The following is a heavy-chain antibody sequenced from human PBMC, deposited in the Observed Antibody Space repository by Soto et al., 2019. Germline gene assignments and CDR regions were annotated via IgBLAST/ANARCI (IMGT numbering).Heavy chain of an antibody. CDR3: ARGRAGFCWSGREDTWFDP. Sequence: QVQLQESGPGLVKPSQTLSLTCTVSGGSISRGGYYWSWIRQHPGQGLEWIGYIYYSGNTYYNPSRKRRVTISVDTSKNLFSLKLSSVTAADTAVYDCARGRAGFCWSGREDTWFDPWGQGTLVTVSS. J-gene: IGHJ5*02. CDR1: GGSISRGGYY. V-gene: IGHV4-31*03. CDR2: IYYSGNT. D-gene: IGHD3-3*01.